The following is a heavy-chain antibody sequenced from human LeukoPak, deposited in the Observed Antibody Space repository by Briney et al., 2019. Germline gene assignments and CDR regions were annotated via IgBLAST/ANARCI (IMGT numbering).Heavy chain of an antibody. CDR1: GFTFSSYA. Sequence: GGSLRLSCAASGFTFSSYAMSWVRQAPGKGLEWVSAISGSGGSTYYADSVKGRFTISRDNSKNTLYLQMNSLRAEDTAVYYCAKLGYGSGSYYKGSFDYWGQGTLVTVSS. CDR2: ISGSGGST. CDR3: AKLGYGSGSYYKGSFDY. J-gene: IGHJ4*02. V-gene: IGHV3-23*01. D-gene: IGHD3-10*01.